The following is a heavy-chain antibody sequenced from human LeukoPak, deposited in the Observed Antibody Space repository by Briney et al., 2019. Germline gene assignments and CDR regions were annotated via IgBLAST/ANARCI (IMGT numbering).Heavy chain of an antibody. V-gene: IGHV3-23*01. J-gene: IGHJ5*02. CDR2: ISGSGGST. Sequence: GGSLRLSCAASGFTFSSYAMSWVRQAPGKGLEWVSAISGSGGSTYYADSVKGRFTISRDNSKNTLYLQMNSLRAEDTAVYYCAKGPGAVAGTLNNWFDPWGQGTLVTVSS. D-gene: IGHD6-19*01. CDR1: GFTFSSYA. CDR3: AKGPGAVAGTLNNWFDP.